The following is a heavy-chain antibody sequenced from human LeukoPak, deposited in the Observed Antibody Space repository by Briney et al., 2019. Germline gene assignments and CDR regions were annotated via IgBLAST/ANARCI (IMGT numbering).Heavy chain of an antibody. V-gene: IGHV1-2*02. J-gene: IGHJ4*02. CDR2: INPNSGGT. CDR1: GYTFTGYY. Sequence: GASVKVSCKASGYTFTGYYMHWVRQAPGQGLEWMGWINPNSGGTNYAQKFQGRVTMTRDTSISTAYMELSRLRSDDTAVYYCASGYYDSSGYYYEGSPLDYWGQGTLVTVSS. CDR3: ASGYYDSSGYYYEGSPLDY. D-gene: IGHD3-22*01.